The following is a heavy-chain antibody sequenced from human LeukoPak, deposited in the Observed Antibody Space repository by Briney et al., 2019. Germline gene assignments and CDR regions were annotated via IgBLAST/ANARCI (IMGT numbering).Heavy chain of an antibody. CDR3: ARDGDSSGYPNWFDP. CDR1: GYTFTSYD. J-gene: IGHJ5*02. D-gene: IGHD3-22*01. V-gene: IGHV1-8*03. CDR2: MNPNSGNT. Sequence: GASVKVSCKASGYTFTSYDINWVRQATGQGLEWMGWMNPNSGNTGYAQKFQGRVTITTNTSISTVYMELSSLRSEDTAVYYCARDGDSSGYPNWFDPWGQGTLVTVSS.